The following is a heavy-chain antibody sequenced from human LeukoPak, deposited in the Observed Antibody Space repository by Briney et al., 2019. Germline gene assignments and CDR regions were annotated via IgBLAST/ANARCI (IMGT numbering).Heavy chain of an antibody. CDR3: ARDPGAQWFGELSHNLLYP. V-gene: IGHV3-21*01. D-gene: IGHD3-10*01. Sequence: GGSLRLSCAASGFTFSSYNMTWVRQAPGKGLEWVSSISSSSSYIYYADSVKGRFTISRDNAKNSLYLQMNSLRAEDTAVYYCARDPGAQWFGELSHNLLYPWGQGTLVTVSS. CDR2: ISSSSSYI. CDR1: GFTFSSYN. J-gene: IGHJ5*02.